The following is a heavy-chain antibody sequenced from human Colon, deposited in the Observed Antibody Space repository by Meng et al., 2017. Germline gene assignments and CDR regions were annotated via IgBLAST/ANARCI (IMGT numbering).Heavy chain of an antibody. V-gene: IGHV4-39*07. J-gene: IGHJ4*02. CDR1: GGSISRKNYN. Sequence: SETLSLTCTVSGGSISRKNYNWGWIRQPPGKGLEWIGNFYYTGSTYYNPSLTSRVAISGDTSKNQFSLELRSVTAADTAVYYCVGGYSSSWYDYWGQGTLVTVSS. D-gene: IGHD6-13*01. CDR2: FYYTGST. CDR3: VGGYSSSWYDY.